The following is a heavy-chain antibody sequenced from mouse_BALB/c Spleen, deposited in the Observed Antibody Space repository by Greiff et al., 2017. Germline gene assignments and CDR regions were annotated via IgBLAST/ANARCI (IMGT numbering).Heavy chain of an antibody. CDR2: ISSGGST. D-gene: IGHD2-3*01. Sequence: EVQGVESGGGLVKPGGSLKLSCAASGFTFSSYAMSWVRQTPEKRLEWVASISSGGSTYYPDSVKGRFTISRDNARNILYLQMSSLRSEDTAMYYCARDGYFYAMDYWGQGTSVTVSS. V-gene: IGHV5-6-5*01. J-gene: IGHJ4*01. CDR1: GFTFSSYA. CDR3: ARDGYFYAMDY.